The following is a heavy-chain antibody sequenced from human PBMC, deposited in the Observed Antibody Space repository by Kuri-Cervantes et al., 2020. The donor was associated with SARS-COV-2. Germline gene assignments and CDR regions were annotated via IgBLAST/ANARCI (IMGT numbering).Heavy chain of an antibody. CDR1: GGSFSGYY. V-gene: IGHV4-34*01. Sequence: SETLSLTCAVYGGSFSGYYWSWIRQPPGKGLEWIGEISHSGSTNYNPSLKSRVTISVDTSKNQFSLKLSSVTAADTAVYYCARGRIRPFDYWGQGTLVTVSS. J-gene: IGHJ4*02. CDR2: ISHSGST. CDR3: ARGRIRPFDY.